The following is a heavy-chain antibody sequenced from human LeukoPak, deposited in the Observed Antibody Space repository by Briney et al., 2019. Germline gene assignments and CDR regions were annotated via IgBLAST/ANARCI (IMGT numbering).Heavy chain of an antibody. V-gene: IGHV3-74*01. J-gene: IGHJ4*02. D-gene: IGHD2-15*01. Sequence: PGGSLRLSCAASEFYWMHWVRQAPGKGLVWVSRINPDGSVTSYADSVKGRFTVSRDNAMNTLYLQMNSLRAEDTAVYYCARAGIWSASFDYWGQGTLVTVSS. CDR2: INPDGSVT. CDR3: ARAGIWSASFDY. CDR1: EFYW.